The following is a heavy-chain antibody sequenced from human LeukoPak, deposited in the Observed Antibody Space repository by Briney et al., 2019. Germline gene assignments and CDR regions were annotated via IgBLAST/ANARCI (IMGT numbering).Heavy chain of an antibody. J-gene: IGHJ4*02. V-gene: IGHV4-59*01. D-gene: IGHD4/OR15-4a*01. Sequence: SETLSLTCTVSGGSISSYYWSWIRQPPGKGLEWIGYIYYSGSTNYNPSLKSRVTISVDTSKNQFSLKLSSVTAADTAVYYCARTDLTGFDYRGQGTLVTVSS. CDR3: ARTDLTGFDY. CDR2: IYYSGST. CDR1: GGSISSYY.